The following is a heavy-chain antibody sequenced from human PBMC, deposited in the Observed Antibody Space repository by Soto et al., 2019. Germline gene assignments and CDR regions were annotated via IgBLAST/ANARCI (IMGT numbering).Heavy chain of an antibody. Sequence: SVKVSCKASGGTFSSYAISWVRQAPGQGLEWMGGIIPIFGTANYAQKFQGRVTITRDTSASTAYMELSSLRSEDTAVYYCARDGYCSGGSCYYVFQHWGQGTLVTVSS. V-gene: IGHV1-69*05. CDR2: IIPIFGTA. D-gene: IGHD2-15*01. CDR1: GGTFSSYA. CDR3: ARDGYCSGGSCYYVFQH. J-gene: IGHJ1*01.